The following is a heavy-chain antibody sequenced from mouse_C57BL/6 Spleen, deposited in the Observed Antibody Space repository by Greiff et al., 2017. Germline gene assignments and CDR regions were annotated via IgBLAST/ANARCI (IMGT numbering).Heavy chain of an antibody. V-gene: IGHV1-4*01. CDR2: INPSSGYT. J-gene: IGHJ2*01. D-gene: IGHD2-3*01. CDR3: ARVYDGYYGLDY. CDR1: GYTFTSYT. Sequence: VQLQQSGAELARPGASVKMSCKASGYTFTSYTMHWVKQRPGQGLEWIGYINPSSGYTKYNQKFKDKATLTADKSSSTAYMQLSSLTSEDSAVYYCARVYDGYYGLDYWGQGTTLTVSS.